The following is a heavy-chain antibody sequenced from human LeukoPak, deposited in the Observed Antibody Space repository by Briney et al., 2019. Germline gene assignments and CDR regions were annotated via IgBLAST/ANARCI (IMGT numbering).Heavy chain of an antibody. V-gene: IGHV4-4*07. D-gene: IGHD2-15*01. CDR2: MYMSGAT. J-gene: IGHJ5*02. CDR1: GGTISNYY. CDR3: ARDRAGYLNWFDP. Sequence: SETLSLTCTFSGGTISNYYWSWIRQPAGKGLEWIGRMYMSGATNFNPSLKSRVTMSVDKSKNQFFLKLTSVTAADTAVYYCARDRAGYLNWFDPWGQGTLVTVSS.